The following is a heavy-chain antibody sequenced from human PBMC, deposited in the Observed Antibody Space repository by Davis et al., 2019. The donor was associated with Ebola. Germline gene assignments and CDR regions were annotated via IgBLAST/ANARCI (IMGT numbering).Heavy chain of an antibody. CDR3: ARIRGYYYDSSGYDY. J-gene: IGHJ4*02. D-gene: IGHD3-22*01. CDR1: GFSLSTSGVG. CDR2: IYWDDDK. Sequence: SGPTLVKPTQTLTLTCTFSGFSLSTSGVGVGWIRQPPGKALEWLALIYWDDDKRYSPSLKSRLTISKDTSKNQVVLTMTNMDPVDTATYYCARIRGYYYDSSGYDYWGQGTPVTVSS. V-gene: IGHV2-5*02.